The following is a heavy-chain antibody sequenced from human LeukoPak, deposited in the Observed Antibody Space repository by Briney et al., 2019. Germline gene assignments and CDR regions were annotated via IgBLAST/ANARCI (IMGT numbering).Heavy chain of an antibody. V-gene: IGHV1-18*01. D-gene: IGHD6-13*01. Sequence: ASVKVSCKASGYTFTSYGISWVRQAPGQGLEWMGWSSAYNGNTNYAQKLQGRVTMTTDTSTSTAYMELRSLRSDDTAVYYCARAARVGYSSSWYNRPGWYFDYWGQGTLVTVSS. J-gene: IGHJ4*02. CDR1: GYTFTSYG. CDR3: ARAARVGYSSSWYNRPGWYFDY. CDR2: SSAYNGNT.